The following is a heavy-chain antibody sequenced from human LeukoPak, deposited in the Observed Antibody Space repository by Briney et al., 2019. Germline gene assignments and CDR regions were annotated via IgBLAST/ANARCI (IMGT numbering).Heavy chain of an antibody. CDR2: IYTSGST. Sequence: PSQTLSLTCTVSGGSISSGSYYWSWIRQPAGKGLEWIGRIYTSGSTNYNPSLKSRVTMSVDTSKNQFSLKLSSVAAADTAVYYCARELYSSSWLEYYYYYYYMDVWGKGTTVTISS. CDR1: GGSISSGSYY. V-gene: IGHV4-61*02. J-gene: IGHJ6*03. D-gene: IGHD6-13*01. CDR3: ARELYSSSWLEYYYYYYYMDV.